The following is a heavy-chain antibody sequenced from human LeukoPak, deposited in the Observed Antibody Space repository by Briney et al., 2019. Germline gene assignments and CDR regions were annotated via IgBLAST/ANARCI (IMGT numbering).Heavy chain of an antibody. J-gene: IGHJ4*02. CDR3: AKGQYQLLFVSHRGYYFDY. V-gene: IGHV3-48*03. Sequence: PGGSLRLSCEASRFTFSSYEMNWVRQAPGKGLEWVSYISSSDNSIYYADSVKGRFTISRDNSKNTLYLQMNSLRAEDTAVYYCAKGQYQLLFVSHRGYYFDYWGQGTLVTVSS. D-gene: IGHD2-2*01. CDR2: ISSSDNSI. CDR1: RFTFSSYE.